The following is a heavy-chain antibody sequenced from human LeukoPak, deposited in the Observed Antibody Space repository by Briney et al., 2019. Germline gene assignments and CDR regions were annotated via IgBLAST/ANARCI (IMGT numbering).Heavy chain of an antibody. D-gene: IGHD3-22*01. Sequence: GGSLRLSCAVSGFTFSSYGMHWVRQAPGKGLEWVAFIRYDENNKYYADSVKGRFTISRDNSKNTLYLQMHSLRAEDTAVYYCAKDQTYYYDDSGFDYWGQGTLVTVSS. CDR3: AKDQTYYYDDSGFDY. CDR2: IRYDENNK. J-gene: IGHJ4*02. V-gene: IGHV3-30*02. CDR1: GFTFSSYG.